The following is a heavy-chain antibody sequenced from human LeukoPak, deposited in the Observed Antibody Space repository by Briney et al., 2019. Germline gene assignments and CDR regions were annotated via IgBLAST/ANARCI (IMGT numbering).Heavy chain of an antibody. CDR1: GGSISSSSYY. CDR2: IYYSGST. Sequence: PSETLSLTCTVSGGSISSSSYYWGWIRQPPGKGLEWIGSIYYSGSTYYNPSLKSRVTISVDTSKNQFSLKLSSVTAADTAVYYCARGGSSSWFESPWGQGTLVTVSS. D-gene: IGHD6-13*01. V-gene: IGHV4-39*07. J-gene: IGHJ5*02. CDR3: ARGGSSSWFESP.